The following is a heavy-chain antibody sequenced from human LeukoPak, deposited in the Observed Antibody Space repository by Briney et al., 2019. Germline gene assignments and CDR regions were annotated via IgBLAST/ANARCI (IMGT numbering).Heavy chain of an antibody. CDR1: EYTFSNSY. CDR2: INPSGDST. V-gene: IGHV1-46*01. D-gene: IGHD4-17*01. Sequence: ASVKVSCKASEYTFSNSYMHWVRQAPGQGLQWMGIINPSGDSTTYAQKFQGRVTMTRDTSTSTVYMELSSLRSEDTAVYYCARGYSVTTWGASDYWGQGTLVTVSS. CDR3: ARGYSVTTWGASDY. J-gene: IGHJ4*02.